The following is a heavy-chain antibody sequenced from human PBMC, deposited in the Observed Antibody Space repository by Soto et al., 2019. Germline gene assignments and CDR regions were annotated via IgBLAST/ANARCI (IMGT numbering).Heavy chain of an antibody. CDR1: GFTFRSYA. V-gene: IGHV3-23*01. CDR3: AKDGDCRGGSCYLLYDYFGMDV. Sequence: EVQLLESGGGLIQPGGSLRLSCAASGFTFRSYALSWVRQAPGKGLEWGSTISASGYATYYADFVKGRFTISRDNSKNTLYLQMSSLSAEDTAVYYCAKDGDCRGGSCYLLYDYFGMDVW. J-gene: IGHJ6*01. CDR2: ISASGYAT. D-gene: IGHD2-15*01.